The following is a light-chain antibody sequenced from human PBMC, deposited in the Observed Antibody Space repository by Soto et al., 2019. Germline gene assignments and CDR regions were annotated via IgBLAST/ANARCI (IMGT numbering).Light chain of an antibody. Sequence: QSVLTQPASVSGSSGQSITISCIGTSSDIGNYNYVSWFQQHPGKAPKLMISAVSNRPSGVSSRFSGSKSGNTAALTSSGLKAEDQADYYCSSYTTSQSNVFGTGTKLTVL. CDR1: SSDIGNYNY. V-gene: IGLV2-14*03. CDR2: AVS. CDR3: SSYTTSQSNV. J-gene: IGLJ1*01.